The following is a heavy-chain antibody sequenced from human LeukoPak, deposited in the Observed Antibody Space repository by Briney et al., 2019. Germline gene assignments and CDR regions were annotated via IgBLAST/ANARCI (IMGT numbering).Heavy chain of an antibody. CDR2: ISGSDNST. D-gene: IGHD3-10*01. Sequence: QPGGSLRLSCAASGFTFSSYAMSWVRQAPGKGLEWVSAISGSDNSTYYADSVKGRFTISTDNSKNTLYLQMNSLRAEDTAVYYCAKVRGGYFDYWGQGTLVTVSS. J-gene: IGHJ4*02. CDR1: GFTFSSYA. V-gene: IGHV3-23*01. CDR3: AKVRGGYFDY.